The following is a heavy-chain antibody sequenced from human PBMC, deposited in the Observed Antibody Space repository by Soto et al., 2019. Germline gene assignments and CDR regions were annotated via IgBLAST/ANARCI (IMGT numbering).Heavy chain of an antibody. V-gene: IGHV4-31*03. J-gene: IGHJ5*02. D-gene: IGHD1-1*01. CDR3: PPTPNH. CDR2: IYYSGST. Sequence: QVQLQESGPGLVKPSQTLSLTCTVSGGSISSGGYYWSWIRQHPGKGLEWIGYIYYSGSTYYNPSLMSRVNIQVEKTKIQFTLKLSSVTVEETAVYYCPPTPNHWDQGTLVIVSS. CDR1: GGSISSGGYY.